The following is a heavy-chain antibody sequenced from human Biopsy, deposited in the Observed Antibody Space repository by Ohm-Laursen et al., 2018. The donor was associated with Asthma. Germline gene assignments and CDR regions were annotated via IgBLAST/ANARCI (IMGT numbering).Heavy chain of an antibody. CDR2: IYSGGGT. Sequence: GSLRLSCAASGFTVSTNGMSWVRQPPGKGLEWVSVIYSGGGTYYADSVQGRVTISRDNSKNTLSLQMNSLRAEDTAVYYCARAYGGSFFSGAFDIWGQGTMVTVSS. CDR3: ARAYGGSFFSGAFDI. V-gene: IGHV3-53*01. J-gene: IGHJ3*02. CDR1: GFTVSTNG. D-gene: IGHD4-23*01.